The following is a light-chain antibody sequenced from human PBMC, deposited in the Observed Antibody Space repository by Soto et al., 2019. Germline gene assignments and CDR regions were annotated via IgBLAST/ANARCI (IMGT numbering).Light chain of an antibody. V-gene: IGKV2-28*01. CDR1: HSLLHSNGYNY. J-gene: IGKJ1*01. Sequence: IVMTRSRLSLPVTPLEPSCISCRSSHSLLHSNGYNYLDWYLQKPGQSPQLLIYLGSNRASGVPDRFSGSGSGTDFTLRISRVEAEDVGVYYCMQALQTPPTFGQGSKVDIK. CDR2: LGS. CDR3: MQALQTPPT.